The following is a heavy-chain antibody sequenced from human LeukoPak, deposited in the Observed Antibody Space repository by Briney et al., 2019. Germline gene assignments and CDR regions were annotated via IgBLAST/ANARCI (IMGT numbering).Heavy chain of an antibody. CDR1: GGSISSYY. D-gene: IGHD2-2*01. V-gene: IGHV4-59*08. Sequence: KSSETLSLTCTVSGGSISSYYWSWIRQPPGKGLEGIGYIYYSGSTNYNPSLKSRVTISVDTSKNQFSLKLSSVTAADTAVYYCARHLIVVVPAAYFDYWGQGTLVTVSS. CDR3: ARHLIVVVPAAYFDY. CDR2: IYYSGST. J-gene: IGHJ4*02.